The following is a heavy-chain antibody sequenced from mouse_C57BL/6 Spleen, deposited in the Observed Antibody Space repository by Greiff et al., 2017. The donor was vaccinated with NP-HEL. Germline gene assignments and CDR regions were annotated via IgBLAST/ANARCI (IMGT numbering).Heavy chain of an antibody. CDR2: IRSKSNNYAT. V-gene: IGHV10-1*01. J-gene: IGHJ1*03. CDR1: GFSFNTYA. CDR3: VRLVGSSYGYFDV. Sequence: EVQRVESGGGLVQPKGSLKLSCAASGFSFNTYAMNWVRQAPGKGLEWVARIRSKSNNYATYYADSVKDRFTISRDDSESMLYLQMNNLKTEDTAMYYCVRLVGSSYGYFDVWGTGTTVTVSS. D-gene: IGHD1-1*01.